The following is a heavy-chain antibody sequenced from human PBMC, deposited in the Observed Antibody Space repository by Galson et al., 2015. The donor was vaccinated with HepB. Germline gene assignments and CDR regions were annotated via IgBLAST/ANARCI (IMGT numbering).Heavy chain of an antibody. CDR2: ISYDGSNK. CDR1: GFTFSSYA. J-gene: IGHJ4*02. Sequence: SLRLSCAASGFTFSSYAMHWVRQAPGKGLEWVAVISYDGSNKYYADSVKGRFTISRDNSKNTLYLQMNSLRAEDTAVYYCVRGGGFGELSYFDYWGQGTLVTVSS. D-gene: IGHD3-10*01. CDR3: VRGGGFGELSYFDY. V-gene: IGHV3-30*04.